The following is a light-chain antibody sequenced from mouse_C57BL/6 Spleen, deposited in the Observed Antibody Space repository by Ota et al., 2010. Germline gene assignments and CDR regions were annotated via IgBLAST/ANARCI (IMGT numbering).Light chain of an antibody. CDR2: WAS. Sequence: IVMTQSPSSLTVTAGEKVTMSCKSSQSLLNSSNQKNYLAWYQQKPGQSPKLLIYWASTRESGVPDRFTGSGSGTDFTLTISSVQAEDLAVYYCHQYLSSLTFGAGTKLELK. CDR3: HQYLSSLT. CDR1: QSLLNSSNQKNY. V-gene: IGKV8-27*01. J-gene: IGKJ5*01.